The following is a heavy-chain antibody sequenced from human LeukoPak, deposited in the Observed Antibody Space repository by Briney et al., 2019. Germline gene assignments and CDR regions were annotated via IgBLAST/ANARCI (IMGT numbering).Heavy chain of an antibody. CDR2: IYYSGST. V-gene: IGHV4-59*11. CDR1: GASFSGHY. D-gene: IGHD1-7*01. J-gene: IGHJ5*02. Sequence: PSETLSLTCTVSGASFSGHYWSRIRQPPGKGLEWIGYIYYSGSTNYNPSLKSRVTISVDTSKNQFSLKLSSVTAADTAMYYCARQPNWNYLWFDPWGQGTLVTVSS. CDR3: ARQPNWNYLWFDP.